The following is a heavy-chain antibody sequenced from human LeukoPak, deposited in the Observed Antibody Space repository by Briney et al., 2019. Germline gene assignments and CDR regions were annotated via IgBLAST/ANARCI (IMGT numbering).Heavy chain of an antibody. CDR2: ICAYNSNK. D-gene: IGHD3-22*01. CDR3: ARALNYYDSSGYLDY. CDR1: GYTFTSYC. V-gene: IGHV1-18*01. Sequence: ASVKVSCKASGYTFTSYCISWVRQPPGQGLEWMGWICAYNSNKNNPQKLQGRATTTTATSTHTAHMELTSMTADAPAVYCSARALNYYDSSGYLDYRGQGTLVTVSS. J-gene: IGHJ4*02.